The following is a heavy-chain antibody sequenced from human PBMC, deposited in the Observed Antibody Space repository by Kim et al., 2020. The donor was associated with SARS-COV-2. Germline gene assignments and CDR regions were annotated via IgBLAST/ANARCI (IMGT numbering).Heavy chain of an antibody. CDR3: TVGSAN. CDR2: IKPDGSQK. Sequence: GGSLRLSCVASGFSFSTSWMSWVRQTAGKGLEWVANIKPDGSQKYYVDSVKGRFVISRDNPNNSLYLQLSRLRVDDTAIYYCTVGSANWGQGTLVTVSS. V-gene: IGHV3-7*01. CDR1: GFSFSTSW. J-gene: IGHJ4*02. D-gene: IGHD1-26*01.